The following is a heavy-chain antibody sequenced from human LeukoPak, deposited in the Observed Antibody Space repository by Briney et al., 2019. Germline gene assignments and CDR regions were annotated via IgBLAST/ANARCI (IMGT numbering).Heavy chain of an antibody. CDR2: INHSGST. V-gene: IGHV4-34*01. CDR1: GGSFSGYY. J-gene: IGHJ5*02. Sequence: SETLSLTCAVYGGSFSGYYWSWIRQPPGKGLEWIGEINHSGSTNYNPSLKSRVTISVDTSKNQFSLKLSSVTAADTAVYYCARDKAGNWFDPWGQGTLVTVSS. CDR3: ARDKAGNWFDP.